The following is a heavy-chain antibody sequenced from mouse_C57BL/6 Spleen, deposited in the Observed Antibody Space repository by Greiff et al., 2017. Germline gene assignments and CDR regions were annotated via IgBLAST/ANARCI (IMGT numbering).Heavy chain of an antibody. J-gene: IGHJ4*01. V-gene: IGHV7-3*01. D-gene: IGHD2-4*01. CDR2: IRNKANGYTT. Sequence: EVKLVESGGGLVQPGGSLSLSCAASGFTFTDYYMSWVRQPPGKALEWLGFIRNKANGYTTEYSASVKGRFTISRDNSQSILYLQMNALRAEDSATYYCARYKIYYDYVDGLMDYWGQGTSVTVSS. CDR3: ARYKIYYDYVDGLMDY. CDR1: GFTFTDYY.